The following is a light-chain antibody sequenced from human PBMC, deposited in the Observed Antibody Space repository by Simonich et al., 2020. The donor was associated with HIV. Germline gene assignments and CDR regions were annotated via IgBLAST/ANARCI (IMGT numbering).Light chain of an antibody. J-gene: IGKJ1*01. CDR1: QNINNY. CDR2: YES. CDR3: QQYGSSPT. Sequence: EIVLTQSPATLSLSPGERATLSCRASQNINNYLAWYQQKPGQAPRILIWYESNRATGIPARFSGSGSGTDFTLTISRLEPEDFAVYYCQQYGSSPTFGQGTKVEIK. V-gene: IGKV3-20*01.